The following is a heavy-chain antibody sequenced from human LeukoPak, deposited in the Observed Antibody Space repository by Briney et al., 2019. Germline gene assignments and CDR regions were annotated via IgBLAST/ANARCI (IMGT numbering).Heavy chain of an antibody. Sequence: HGEPLKISCKGSGYSFTSYWIGWVRQMPGKGLEWMGIIYPGDSDTRYSPSFQGQVTISADKSISTAYLQWSSLKASDTAMYYCARTGTTLHLFFDYWGQGTLVTVSS. J-gene: IGHJ4*02. D-gene: IGHD1-7*01. CDR3: ARTGTTLHLFFDY. V-gene: IGHV5-51*01. CDR1: GYSFTSYW. CDR2: IYPGDSDT.